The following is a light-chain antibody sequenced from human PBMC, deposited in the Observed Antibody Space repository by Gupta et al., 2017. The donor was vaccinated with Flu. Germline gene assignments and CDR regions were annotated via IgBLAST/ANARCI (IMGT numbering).Light chain of an antibody. J-gene: IGKJ1*01. CDR1: QSIDTY. Sequence: DIQMTPSPSSLSAPVGDTVTITCRASQSIDTYLNWYQQKPGKVPKLLIYGASSLQSGVPPRFSGSGSGTDFTLTISSLQPEDFATYYCQQSYSTRWTFGQGTKVEIK. CDR3: QQSYSTRWT. CDR2: GAS. V-gene: IGKV1-39*01.